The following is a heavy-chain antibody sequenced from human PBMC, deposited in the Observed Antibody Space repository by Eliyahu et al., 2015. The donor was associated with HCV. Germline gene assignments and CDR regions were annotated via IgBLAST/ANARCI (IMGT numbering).Heavy chain of an antibody. CDR2: INWNGGST. D-gene: IGHD3-10*01. V-gene: IGHV3-20*03. CDR3: ARDLGPMVRGVEQSFDY. CDR1: FDDYG. J-gene: IGHJ4*02. Sequence: FDDYGMSWVRQAPGKGLEWVSGINWNGGSTGYADSVKGRFTISRDNAKNSLYLQMNSLRAEDTALYYCARDLGPMVRGVEQSFDYWGQGTLVTVSS.